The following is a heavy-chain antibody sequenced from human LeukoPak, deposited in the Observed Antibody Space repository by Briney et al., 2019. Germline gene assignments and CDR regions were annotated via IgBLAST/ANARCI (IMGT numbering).Heavy chain of an antibody. Sequence: ASAKVSCKASGGTFSSYAISWVRQAPGQGLEWMGGIIPIFGTANYAQKFQGRVTITADESTSTAYMELSSLRSEDTAVYYCARTVELRGVISVYMDLWGKGTTVTISS. CDR3: ARTVELRGVISVYMDL. D-gene: IGHD3-10*01. CDR2: IIPIFGTA. J-gene: IGHJ6*03. V-gene: IGHV1-69*13. CDR1: GGTFSSYA.